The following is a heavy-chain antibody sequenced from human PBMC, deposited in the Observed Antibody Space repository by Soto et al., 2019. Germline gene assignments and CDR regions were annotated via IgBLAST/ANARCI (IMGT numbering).Heavy chain of an antibody. V-gene: IGHV1-69*01. CDR1: GGTFSTYG. D-gene: IGHD1-1*01. Sequence: QVQLVQSGAEVKKPGSSVKVSCKTSGGTFSTYGIIWVRQAPGQGLEWMGGIIPIFGTPNYAQKFQGRVTITADESTSTAYMELSRLRSDDTAVFFCSRGRQQLAMTCFDTWGQGTLVTVSS. CDR3: SRGRQQLAMTCFDT. J-gene: IGHJ5*02. CDR2: IIPIFGTP.